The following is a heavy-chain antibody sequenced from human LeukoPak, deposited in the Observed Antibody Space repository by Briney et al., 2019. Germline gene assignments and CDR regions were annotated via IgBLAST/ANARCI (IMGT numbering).Heavy chain of an antibody. Sequence: GGSLRLSCAASGFTFSSYAMSWVRQAPGKGLEWVSAISGSGGITYYADSVKGRFTIARDNSKNTLYRQMNSLRAEDTAVYYCAKMRTLRLGEFSYFDYWGQGTLVTVSS. J-gene: IGHJ4*02. D-gene: IGHD3-16*01. CDR1: GFTFSSYA. V-gene: IGHV3-23*01. CDR3: AKMRTLRLGEFSYFDY. CDR2: ISGSGGIT.